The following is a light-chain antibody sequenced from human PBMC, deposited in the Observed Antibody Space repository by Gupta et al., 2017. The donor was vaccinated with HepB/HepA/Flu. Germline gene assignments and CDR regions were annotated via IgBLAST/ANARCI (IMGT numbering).Light chain of an antibody. Sequence: QSAPTQPPSASGSPGQSATISCTGTSSDIGAYNLVSWYQQHPGKAPKLIIYDVLQRPSGVPARFSGSKPGNTASLTVSGLLAEDEADYYCFSYAGNDTWVFGGGTKVTVL. CDR2: DVL. J-gene: IGLJ1*01. V-gene: IGLV2-8*01. CDR1: SSDIGAYNL. CDR3: FSYAGNDTWV.